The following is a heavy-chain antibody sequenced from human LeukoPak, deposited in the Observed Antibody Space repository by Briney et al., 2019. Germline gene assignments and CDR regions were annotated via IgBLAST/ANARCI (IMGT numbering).Heavy chain of an antibody. V-gene: IGHV3-7*01. CDR2: IKSDGNSI. Sequence: GGSLRLSCAVSGFTFSRHWMSWVRQAPGKGLEWVASIKSDGNSIYYLDSVKGRFTISRDNAKNSLYLQMNSLRAEDTAVYYCARAGSGWYFGGQGTLVTVSS. CDR1: GFTFSRHW. CDR3: ARAGSGWYF. J-gene: IGHJ4*02. D-gene: IGHD6-19*01.